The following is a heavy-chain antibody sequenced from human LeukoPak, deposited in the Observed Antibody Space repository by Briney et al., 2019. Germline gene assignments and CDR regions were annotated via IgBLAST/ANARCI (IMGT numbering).Heavy chain of an antibody. Sequence: GESLKISCKGSGYSFTSYWIGWVRPMPGKGLEWMGIIYPGDSDTRYSPSFQGQVTISADKSISTAYLQWSSLKASDTAMYYCARHLTAPMRGVVYYYYYMDVWGKGTTVTVSS. V-gene: IGHV5-51*01. D-gene: IGHD3-16*01. CDR1: GYSFTSYW. CDR2: IYPGDSDT. CDR3: ARHLTAPMRGVVYYYYYMDV. J-gene: IGHJ6*03.